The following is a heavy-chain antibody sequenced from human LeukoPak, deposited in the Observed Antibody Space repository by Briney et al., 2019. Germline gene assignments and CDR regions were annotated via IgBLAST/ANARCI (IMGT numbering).Heavy chain of an antibody. CDR2: IIPILGIA. CDR3: ARDLFFDSSGYDY. J-gene: IGHJ4*02. Sequence: ASVKVSCKASGGTFSSYAISWVRQAPGQGLEWMGRIIPILGIANYAQKFQGRVTITADKSTSTAYMELSSLRSEVTAVYYCARDLFFDSSGYDYWGQGTLVTVSS. CDR1: GGTFSSYA. V-gene: IGHV1-69*04. D-gene: IGHD3-22*01.